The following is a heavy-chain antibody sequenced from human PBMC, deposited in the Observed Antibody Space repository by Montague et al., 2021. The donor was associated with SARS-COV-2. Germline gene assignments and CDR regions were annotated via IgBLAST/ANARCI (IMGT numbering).Heavy chain of an antibody. D-gene: IGHD4-17*01. CDR2: IYWDDDK. CDR1: GFSLSTSGVG. CDR3: AHRHYTVATPYSDS. V-gene: IGHV2-5*02. J-gene: IGHJ4*02. Sequence: PALVKPTQTLTLTCTFSGFSLSTSGVGVGWIRQPPGKALEWLALIYWDDDKRYSPSLKSRLTITKDTSKNQVVLTMTNMDPVDTATYYCAHRHYTVATPYSDSGGQGTLGTVSS.